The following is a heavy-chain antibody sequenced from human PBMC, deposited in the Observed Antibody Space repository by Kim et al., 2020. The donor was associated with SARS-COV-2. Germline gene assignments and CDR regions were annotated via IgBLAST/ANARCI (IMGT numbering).Heavy chain of an antibody. V-gene: IGHV4-59*12. D-gene: IGHD1-26*01. Sequence: SETLSLTCTVSGGFFSSFYWSWIRQCPGKRPEWIGYFYYGGSTHYNPSLKSRVTISENTSKNQFSLKMTPLTAADTAMYSCARSKWGVDWYLDLWGRGTLVTVS. CDR1: GGFFSSFY. J-gene: IGHJ2*01. CDR3: ARSKWGVDWYLDL. CDR2: FYYGGST.